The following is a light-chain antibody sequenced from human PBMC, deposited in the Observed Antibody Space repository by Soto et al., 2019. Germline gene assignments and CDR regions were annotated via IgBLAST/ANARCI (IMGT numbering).Light chain of an antibody. CDR2: DAS. V-gene: IGKV1-5*01. Sequence: DIVVTQSPDSLAVSLGERATINCKSSQSVFYSPNKKNYLAWYQQKPGKAPKLLIYDASSLESGVPSRFSGSGSGTEFTLTISSLQPDDFATYYCQQYNSYWTFGQGTKV. CDR3: QQYNSYWT. J-gene: IGKJ1*01. CDR1: QSVFYSPNKKNY.